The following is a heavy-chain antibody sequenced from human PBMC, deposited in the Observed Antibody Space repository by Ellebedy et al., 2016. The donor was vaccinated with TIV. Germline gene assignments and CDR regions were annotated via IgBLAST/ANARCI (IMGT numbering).Heavy chain of an antibody. CDR1: GGTFSNYT. V-gene: IGHV1-69*13. Sequence: SVKVSXXTSGGTFSNYTINWVRQAPGQGLEWVGGIISMFGTPNYAQKLQGRVTITADESTTTAYMELSSLRSEDTAVYYCARWDSGFLSGVYYNYGMDVWGQGTTVTVSS. J-gene: IGHJ6*02. D-gene: IGHD5-12*01. CDR2: IISMFGTP. CDR3: ARWDSGFLSGVYYNYGMDV.